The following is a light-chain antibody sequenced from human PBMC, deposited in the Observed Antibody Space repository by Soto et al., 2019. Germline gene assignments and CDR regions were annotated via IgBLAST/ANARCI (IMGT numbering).Light chain of an antibody. V-gene: IGKV1-5*03. CDR3: QHYNSYSEA. Sequence: DIHMTQSPSPLSGSVGDRVTITCRASQTISSWLAWYQQKPGKAPKLLIYKASTLKSGVPSRFSGSGSGTEFTLTISSLQPDDFATYYCQHYNSYSEAFGQGTKVDI. J-gene: IGKJ1*01. CDR2: KAS. CDR1: QTISSW.